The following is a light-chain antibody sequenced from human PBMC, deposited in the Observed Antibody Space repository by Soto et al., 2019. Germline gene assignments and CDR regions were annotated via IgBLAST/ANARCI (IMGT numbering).Light chain of an antibody. CDR1: QSVSSSY. Sequence: EIVLTRSPGTLSLSPGERATLSFRASQSVSSSYLAWYQQKPGQAPRLLICGASSRAAGIPDRFSGSGSGTDFTLTISRLEPEDFAVYYCQQYGSSPWTFGQGTKVDIK. V-gene: IGKV3-20*01. J-gene: IGKJ1*01. CDR3: QQYGSSPWT. CDR2: GAS.